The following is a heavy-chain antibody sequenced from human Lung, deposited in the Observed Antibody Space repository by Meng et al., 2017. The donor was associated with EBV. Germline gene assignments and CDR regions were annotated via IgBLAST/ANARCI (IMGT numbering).Heavy chain of an antibody. D-gene: IGHD2-15*01. CDR3: ARGLLRCSGGSCYFGRAINWFDP. J-gene: IGHJ5*02. V-gene: IGHV4-34*01. CDR2: INHSGST. CDR1: GGSFSGYY. Sequence: QVQPQQWGAGLLKPSETLSPTCAVDGGSFSGYYWSWIRQPPGKGLEWIGEINHSGSTNYNPSLKSRVTISVDTSKNQFSLKLSSVTAADTAVYYCARGLLRCSGGSCYFGRAINWFDPWGQGTLVTVSS.